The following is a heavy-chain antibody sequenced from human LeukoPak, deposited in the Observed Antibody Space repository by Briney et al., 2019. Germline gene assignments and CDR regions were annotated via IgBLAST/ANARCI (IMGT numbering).Heavy chain of an antibody. D-gene: IGHD3-22*01. CDR1: GFTFSGSA. V-gene: IGHV3-73*01. CDR3: TRRALNYYDSSGGDY. CDR2: IRSKANSYAT. Sequence: GGSLRLSCAASGFTFSGSAMHWVRQASGKGLEWVGRIRSKANSYATAYAASVKGRFTISRDDSKNTVDLQMNSLKTEDTAVYYCTRRALNYYDSSGGDYWGQGTLVTVSS. J-gene: IGHJ4*02.